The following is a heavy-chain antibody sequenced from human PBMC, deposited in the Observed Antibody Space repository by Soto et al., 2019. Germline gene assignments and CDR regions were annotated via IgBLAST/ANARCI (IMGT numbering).Heavy chain of an antibody. CDR1: EFAFSNYG. CDR3: ARDWWEGPAGNEIVGRFDY. V-gene: IGHV3-33*01. J-gene: IGHJ4*02. Sequence: PGGSLRLSCTSSEFAFSNYGIHWVRQAPGRGLEWVAVIWSDGTKKFYAGSVRGRFTISRDNSKNTIYLQMNSLRAEDTAVYYCARDWWEGPAGNEIVGRFDYWGQGTLVTVXS. CDR2: IWSDGTKK. D-gene: IGHD1-26*01.